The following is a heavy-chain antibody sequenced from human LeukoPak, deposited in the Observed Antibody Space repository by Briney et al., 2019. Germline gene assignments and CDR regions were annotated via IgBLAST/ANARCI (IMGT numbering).Heavy chain of an antibody. CDR3: GKNRLGQQYADAFEI. Sequence: GGSLRLSCGAYGFAFSNCDMHWARQAPGKGLEWVAFIRYDGSDKYYVDSVKGRFIISRDNSNNILYLQMNSLTADDTALYYCGKNRLGQQYADAFEIWGQGTMV. CDR1: GFAFSNCD. J-gene: IGHJ3*02. D-gene: IGHD6-13*01. V-gene: IGHV3-30*02. CDR2: IRYDGSDK.